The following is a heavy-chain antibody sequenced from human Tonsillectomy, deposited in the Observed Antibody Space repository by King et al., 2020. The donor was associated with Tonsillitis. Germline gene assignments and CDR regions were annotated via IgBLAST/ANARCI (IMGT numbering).Heavy chain of an antibody. CDR2: ISSSTSYT. Sequence: VQLVESGGGLVKPGGSLRLSCAASGFIFSDYYMSWIRQAPGKGLEWVSYISSSTSYTNYADSVKGRFTISRDNAKNSLYLQMNSLRAEDTAVYYCARCLVVTATMGDDAFDIWGQGTMVTVSS. CDR3: ARCLVVTATMGDDAFDI. CDR1: GFIFSDYY. V-gene: IGHV3-11*06. J-gene: IGHJ3*02. D-gene: IGHD2-21*02.